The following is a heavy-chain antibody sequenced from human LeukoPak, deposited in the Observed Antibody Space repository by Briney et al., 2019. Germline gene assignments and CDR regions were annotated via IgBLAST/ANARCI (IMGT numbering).Heavy chain of an antibody. CDR2: IYYSGST. J-gene: IGHJ4*02. CDR1: GGSISSSRYY. CDR3: ARVFRDPGSNIGD. V-gene: IGHV4-39*01. Sequence: PSETLSLTCTVSGGSISSSRYYWGWIRQPPGKGLEWIGSIYYSGSTYYNPSLKSRVTISVDASKNQFSLKLSSVAAADTAVYYCARVFRDPGSNIGDWGQGTLVTVSS. D-gene: IGHD3-10*01.